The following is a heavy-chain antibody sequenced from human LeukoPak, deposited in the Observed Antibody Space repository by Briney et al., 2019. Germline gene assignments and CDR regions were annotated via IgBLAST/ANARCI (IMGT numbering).Heavy chain of an antibody. CDR1: GGSISSGSYY. D-gene: IGHD6-19*01. CDR3: ARDRGSSGWNDY. J-gene: IGHJ4*02. V-gene: IGHV4-61*02. CDR2: IYASGST. Sequence: SETLSLTCTVSGGSISSGSYYWSWIRQPAGKGLEWIGRIYASGSTDYNPSLKSRVTISVDTSKNQFSLKLTPVTAADTAVYYCARDRGSSGWNDYWGQGTLVTVSS.